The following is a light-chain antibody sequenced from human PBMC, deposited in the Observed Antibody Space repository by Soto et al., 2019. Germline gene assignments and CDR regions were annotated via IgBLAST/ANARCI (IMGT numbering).Light chain of an antibody. V-gene: IGLV1-40*01. CDR1: SSNIGAGYD. Sequence: QSVLTQPPSVSGAPGQRVTISCTGSSSNIGAGYDVHWYQQLPGTAPKLLIYGNSNQPSGVPDRFSGSKSGTSASLAITGLQAEDEADYYCQSYDSSLSGHVVFGGGTKVTVL. J-gene: IGLJ2*01. CDR2: GNS. CDR3: QSYDSSLSGHVV.